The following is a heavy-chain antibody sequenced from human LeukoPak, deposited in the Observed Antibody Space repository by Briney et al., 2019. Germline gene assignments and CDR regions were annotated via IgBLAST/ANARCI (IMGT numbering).Heavy chain of an antibody. Sequence: ASVKVSCKASGYTFTGYYMHWVRQAPGQGLEWMGWINPNSGGTNYAQKFQGRVTMTRDTSISTAYMELSRLRSDDTAVYYCARVLGITMVRGVPGYWGQGTLVTVSS. D-gene: IGHD3-10*01. CDR1: GYTFTGYY. CDR3: ARVLGITMVRGVPGY. V-gene: IGHV1-2*02. J-gene: IGHJ4*02. CDR2: INPNSGGT.